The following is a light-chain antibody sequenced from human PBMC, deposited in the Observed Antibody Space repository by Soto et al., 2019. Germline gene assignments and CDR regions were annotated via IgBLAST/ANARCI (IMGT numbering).Light chain of an antibody. CDR2: DDT. J-gene: IGLJ2*01. Sequence: SYELTQPPSVSVAPGQTARITCGGNNIGSKSVQWYQQKPGQAPVVVVYDDTDRPSGIPERFSGSNSENTATLTISRVEAGDEADYYCQVWDRSSDQGVFGGGTKLTVL. CDR3: QVWDRSSDQGV. CDR1: NIGSKS. V-gene: IGLV3-21*02.